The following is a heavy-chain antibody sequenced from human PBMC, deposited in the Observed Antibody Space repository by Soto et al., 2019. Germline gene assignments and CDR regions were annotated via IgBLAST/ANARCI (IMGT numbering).Heavy chain of an antibody. V-gene: IGHV3-23*01. J-gene: IGHJ3*02. D-gene: IGHD4-17*01. CDR1: GFIFSNYA. CDR3: AKDPNGDYVGAFDI. Sequence: PGGSLRLSCAVSGFIFSNYAMSWVRQGPGKGLEWVSGVSASGARTYYADSVKGRFTISRDNYKNTLSLQMNSLRVEGTAIYYCAKDPNGDYVGAFDIWGQGTMVTVSS. CDR2: VSASGART.